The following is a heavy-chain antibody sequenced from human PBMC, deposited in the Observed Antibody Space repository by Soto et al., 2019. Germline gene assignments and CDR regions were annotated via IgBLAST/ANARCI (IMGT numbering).Heavy chain of an antibody. CDR3: VKDSPIGSVFSGHDDIDS. V-gene: IGHV1-3*01. Sequence: NVSCKASGYTFTSYAMHWVRQAPGQRLEWMGWINAGNGNTKYSQKFQGRVTITADKSTTTAYMEVSSLRPEDTAMYYCVKDSPIGSVFSGHDDIDSWGQGTPVTVS. J-gene: IGHJ4*02. CDR2: INAGNGNT. D-gene: IGHD5-12*01. CDR1: GYTFTSYA.